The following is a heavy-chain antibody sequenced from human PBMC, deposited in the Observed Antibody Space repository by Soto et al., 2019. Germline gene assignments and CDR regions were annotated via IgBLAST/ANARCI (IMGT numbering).Heavy chain of an antibody. Sequence: ASLKVSCKASGYTFTSYGISWVRQAPGQGLEWVGWISAYNGNTNYAQKLQGRVTMTTDTSTSTAYMELRSLRSDDTAVYYCARDRVVVPAAIVYYYGMDVWGQGTTVTVSS. V-gene: IGHV1-18*01. D-gene: IGHD2-2*02. CDR2: ISAYNGNT. J-gene: IGHJ6*02. CDR3: ARDRVVVPAAIVYYYGMDV. CDR1: GYTFTSYG.